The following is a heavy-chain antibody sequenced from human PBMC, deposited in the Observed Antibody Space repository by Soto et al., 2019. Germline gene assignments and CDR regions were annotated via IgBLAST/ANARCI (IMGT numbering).Heavy chain of an antibody. D-gene: IGHD5-18*01. CDR3: ARDGRDGYNQEEYYFDY. J-gene: IGHJ4*02. CDR2: IIPIFGTA. V-gene: IGHV1-69*13. Sequence: AASVKVSCKASGGTFSSYAISWVRQAPGQGLEWMGGIIPIFGTANYAQKFQGRVTITADESTSTAYMELSSLRSEDTAVYYCARDGRDGYNQEEYYFDYWGQGTLVTVSS. CDR1: GGTFSSYA.